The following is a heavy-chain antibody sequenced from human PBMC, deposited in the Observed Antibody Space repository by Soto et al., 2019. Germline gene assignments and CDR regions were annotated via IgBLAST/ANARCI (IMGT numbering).Heavy chain of an antibody. CDR1: GGTFSSYA. CDR3: ARDLVGATGDDY. Sequence: SVKVSCKASGGTFSSYAISWVRQAPGQGLEWMGGIIPIFGTANYAQKFQGRVTITADESTSTAYMELSSLRSEDTAVYYCARDLVGATGDDYWGQGTLVTVSS. V-gene: IGHV1-69*13. D-gene: IGHD1-26*01. CDR2: IIPIFGTA. J-gene: IGHJ4*02.